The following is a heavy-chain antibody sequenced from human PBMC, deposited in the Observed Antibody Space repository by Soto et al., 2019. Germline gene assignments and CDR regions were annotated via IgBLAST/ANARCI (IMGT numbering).Heavy chain of an antibody. D-gene: IGHD3-10*01. Sequence: GGSLRLSCAASGFTFINFAMSGVRQSPGKGLEWVSAISGTGSRTWYADAVRGRFTVSRDNSKNTLYLQMNSLRDEDTAVYYCAKFGGSGSYFQFDYWGPGTLVTVSS. CDR1: GFTFINFA. J-gene: IGHJ4*02. CDR2: ISGTGSRT. CDR3: AKFGGSGSYFQFDY. V-gene: IGHV3-23*01.